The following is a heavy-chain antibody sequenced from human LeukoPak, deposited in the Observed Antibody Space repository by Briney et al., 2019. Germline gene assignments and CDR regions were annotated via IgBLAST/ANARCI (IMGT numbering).Heavy chain of an antibody. V-gene: IGHV3-9*03. CDR3: AKDRGSSGWGPDY. CDR2: ISWNSVNI. J-gene: IGHJ4*02. D-gene: IGHD6-19*01. Sequence: GGSLRLSCAASGFTFDDYAMHRVRQAPGKGLEWVSGISWNSVNIGYADSVKGRFTISRDNAKNSLYLQMNSLRAEDMALYYCAKDRGSSGWGPDYGGQGTLVTVSS. CDR1: GFTFDDYA.